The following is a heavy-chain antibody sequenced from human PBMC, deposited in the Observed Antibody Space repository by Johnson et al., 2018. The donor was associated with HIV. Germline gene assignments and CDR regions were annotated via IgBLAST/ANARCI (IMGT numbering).Heavy chain of an antibody. CDR2: ISSSGSTI. V-gene: IGHV3-48*03. J-gene: IGHJ3*02. CDR1: GFTFSSYE. D-gene: IGHD6-19*01. Sequence: QLVESGGGLVQPGGSLRLSCAASGFTFSSYEMNWVRQAPGKGLEWVSYISSSGSTIYYADSVKGRFTISRDNAKNSLYLQMNSLRAEDTAVYYCARAGAVGFDAFDIWGQGTMVTVSS. CDR3: ARAGAVGFDAFDI.